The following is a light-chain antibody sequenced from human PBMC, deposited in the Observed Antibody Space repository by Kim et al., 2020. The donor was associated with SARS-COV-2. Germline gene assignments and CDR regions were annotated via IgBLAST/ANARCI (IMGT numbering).Light chain of an antibody. Sequence: SSELTQDPAVSVALGQTVRITCQGDSLRSYYASWYQQKPGQAPVLVIYGKNNRPSGIPDRFSGSSSGNTASLTITGAQAEDEADYYCNSRDSLFGGGTQLTVL. J-gene: IGLJ2*01. V-gene: IGLV3-19*01. CDR2: GKN. CDR1: SLRSYY. CDR3: NSRDSL.